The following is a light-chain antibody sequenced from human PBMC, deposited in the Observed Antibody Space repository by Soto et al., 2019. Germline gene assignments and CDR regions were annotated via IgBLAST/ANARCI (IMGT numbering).Light chain of an antibody. Sequence: VLTQAPSVSGTPGQRVTITCSGSSSNIGRNSVNWYQHLPGTAPKLLTHGNNHRPSGVPDRFSGSKSGTSASLAISGLQPEDEADYCCAAWDDSLNEYVFGDGTKVTV. CDR2: GNN. J-gene: IGLJ1*01. V-gene: IGLV1-44*01. CDR3: AAWDDSLNEYV. CDR1: SSNIGRNS.